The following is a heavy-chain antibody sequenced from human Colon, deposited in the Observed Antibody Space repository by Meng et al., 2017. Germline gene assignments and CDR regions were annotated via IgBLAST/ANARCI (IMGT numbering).Heavy chain of an antibody. CDR1: CGSYRGCY. Sequence: QGQLQPGCCGLWKPWETLSLLCAVSCGSYRGCYWSWIRQPPGKGLEWIGEIDHFGNSNYNSSLKGRLTMSVDTSKKQISLTLTSVTAADTAVYYCAAGLRHGDWFDPWGPGTLVTVSS. CDR2: IDHFGNS. V-gene: IGHV4-34*02. CDR3: AAGLRHGDWFDP. D-gene: IGHD4-17*01. J-gene: IGHJ5*02.